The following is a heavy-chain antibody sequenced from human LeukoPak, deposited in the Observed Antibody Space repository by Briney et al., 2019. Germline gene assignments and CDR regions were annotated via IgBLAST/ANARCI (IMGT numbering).Heavy chain of an antibody. CDR3: KKGGASSWSNYNNTYRDV. V-gene: IGHV3-30*02. D-gene: IGHD6-13*01. J-gene: IGHJ6*03. CDR2: IRYDGSNK. CDR1: GFTFSSYG. Sequence: GGSLRLSCAASGFTFSSYGMHWVRQAPGKGLEWVAFIRYDGSNKYYADSVKGRFTISRDNAKNSLYLQMNSLRAEDMALYYCKKGGASSWSNYNNTYRDVWGKGPTATASS.